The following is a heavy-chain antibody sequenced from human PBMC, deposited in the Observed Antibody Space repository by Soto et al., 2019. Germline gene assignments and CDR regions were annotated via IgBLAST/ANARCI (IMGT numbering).Heavy chain of an antibody. CDR2: VYWSDEK. CDR1: GFSLKSSGVG. D-gene: IGHD3-10*01. CDR3: AHKEYYFVPGTYYNVRGFDP. Sequence: QITLKESGPTLVKPTQTLTLTCTLSGFSLKSSGVGVAWIRQPPGKALECLALVYWSDEKRYSPSLKNRLTITKDTSKNEVVLTMTNMDPLDTATYYCAHKEYYFVPGTYYNVRGFDPWGQGVLGSVAS. V-gene: IGHV2-5*01. J-gene: IGHJ5*02.